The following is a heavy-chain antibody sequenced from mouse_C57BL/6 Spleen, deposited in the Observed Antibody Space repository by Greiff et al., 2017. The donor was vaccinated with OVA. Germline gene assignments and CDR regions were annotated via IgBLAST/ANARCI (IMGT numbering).Heavy chain of an antibody. CDR1: GYTFTSYD. CDR2: IYPRDGST. CDR3: AREGITTGRYFDV. V-gene: IGHV1-85*01. D-gene: IGHD1-1*01. Sequence: QVQLKESGPELVKPGASVKLSCKASGYTFTSYDINWVKQRPGQGLEWIGWIYPRDGSTKYNEKFKGKATLTVDTSSSTAYMELHSLTSEDSAVYFCAREGITTGRYFDVWGTGTTVTVSS. J-gene: IGHJ1*03.